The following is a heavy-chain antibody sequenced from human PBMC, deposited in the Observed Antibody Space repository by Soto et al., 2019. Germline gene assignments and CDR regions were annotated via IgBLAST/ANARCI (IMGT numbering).Heavy chain of an antibody. CDR1: GYTFTTYA. Sequence: ASVKVSCKASGYTFTTYAMHWVRQAPGQRLEWMGWINAGNGKTKYSQKFQGRDTINRDTSASTAYMELSSLRSEDTAMYYCARAAYYCSSISCYEGYFYYMDVWGKGTTVTVS. D-gene: IGHD2-2*01. CDR2: INAGNGKT. CDR3: ARAAYYCSSISCYEGYFYYMDV. V-gene: IGHV1-3*01. J-gene: IGHJ6*03.